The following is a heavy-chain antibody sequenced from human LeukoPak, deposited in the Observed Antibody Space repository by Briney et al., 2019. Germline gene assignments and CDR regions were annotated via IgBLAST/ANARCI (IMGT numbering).Heavy chain of an antibody. CDR1: GGSISSSSYY. CDR2: IYYSGST. D-gene: IGHD3-3*01. CDR3: ARALFDYYYYYMDV. V-gene: IGHV4-39*01. Sequence: SETLSLTCTVSGGSISSSSYYWGWIRQPPGNGLEWIGSIYYSGSTYYNPSLKSRVTISVDTSKNQFSLKLSSVTAADTAVYYCARALFDYYYYYMDVWGKGTTVTVSS. J-gene: IGHJ6*03.